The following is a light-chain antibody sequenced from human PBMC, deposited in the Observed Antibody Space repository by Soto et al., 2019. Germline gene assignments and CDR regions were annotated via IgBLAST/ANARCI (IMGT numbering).Light chain of an antibody. CDR3: SSYAGSDNMI. Sequence: QSALTQPPSASGSPGQSVTLSCTGSSSDVGGYEHVSWYQQHPGRVPKPLIYDVSKRLSGVPDRFSGSKSGNTASLTVSGLQAEDEADYYCSSYAGSDNMIFGGGTKRTVL. V-gene: IGLV2-8*01. CDR1: SSDVGGYEH. J-gene: IGLJ2*01. CDR2: DVS.